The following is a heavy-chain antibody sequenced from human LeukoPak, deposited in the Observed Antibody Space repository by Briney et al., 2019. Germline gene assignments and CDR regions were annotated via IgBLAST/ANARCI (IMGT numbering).Heavy chain of an antibody. CDR2: INPSNGNT. CDR1: GYTFTSYG. V-gene: IGHV1-18*01. J-gene: IGHJ4*02. Sequence: ASVKVSYKTSGYTFTSYGISWVRQAPGQGLEWMAWINPSNGNTKDARNLQGRVTMTTDTSTNTAYMELRNLRSSDTAVYYCATGGTYSSFDHWGQGTLVTVSS. CDR3: ATGGTYSSFDH. D-gene: IGHD4-11*01.